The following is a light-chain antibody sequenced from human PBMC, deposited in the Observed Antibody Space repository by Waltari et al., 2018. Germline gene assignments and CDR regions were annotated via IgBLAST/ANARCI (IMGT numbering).Light chain of an antibody. CDR1: SLNMLS. J-gene: IGLJ2*01. V-gene: IGLV3-19*01. Sequence: SSALTQDPALSVALGQTVTITCRGPSLNMLSATWYPQKPGHAPLLVLYDDKKRHSGIPDRFSGSSSGSSASLPITGARADDAAAYYCNSRDTRGYHVLFGGGTYLPVL. CDR2: DDK. CDR3: NSRDTRGYHVL.